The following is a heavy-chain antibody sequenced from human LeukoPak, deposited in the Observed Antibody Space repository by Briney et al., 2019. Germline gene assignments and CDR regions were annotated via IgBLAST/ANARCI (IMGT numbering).Heavy chain of an antibody. CDR2: ISGSGSST. J-gene: IGHJ4*02. Sequence: EGSLRLSCAASGFTFSSCAMNWVRLAPGKGLEWVSVISGSGSSTYYAASVKGRFTISRDNSKNILYLQMKSLRVEDTAIYYCAKAGSTAWTAVDFWGQGTLVTVSS. CDR3: AKAGSTAWTAVDF. CDR1: GFTFSSCA. V-gene: IGHV3-23*01. D-gene: IGHD2-2*01.